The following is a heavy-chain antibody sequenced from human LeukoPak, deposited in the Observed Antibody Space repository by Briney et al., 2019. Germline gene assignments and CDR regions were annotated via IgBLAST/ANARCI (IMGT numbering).Heavy chain of an antibody. CDR2: ISYDGSNK. J-gene: IGHJ4*02. CDR3: ARDGLYGAGPRFDY. Sequence: GGSLRLSCAASGFTFSSYAMHWVRQAPGKGLEWVAVISYDGSNKYYADSAKGRFTISRDNSKNTLYLQMNSLRAEDTAVYYCARDGLYGAGPRFDYWGQGTLVTVSS. V-gene: IGHV3-30*04. CDR1: GFTFSSYA. D-gene: IGHD3-16*01.